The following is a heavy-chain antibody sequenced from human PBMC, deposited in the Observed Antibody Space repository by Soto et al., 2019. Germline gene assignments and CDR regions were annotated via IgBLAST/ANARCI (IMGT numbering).Heavy chain of an antibody. D-gene: IGHD6-6*01. CDR3: AREMGSSSSDDAFDL. Sequence: ASVKVSGKASGCTFTNYYLHWVRQAPGQGLEWIGIINPSSGSTTYAQKFQGRVTMTRDTSTSTVYMELSSLRSEDTAVHYCAREMGSSSSDDAFDLWGQGTMVTVSS. CDR2: INPSSGST. J-gene: IGHJ3*01. CDR1: GCTFTNYY. V-gene: IGHV1-46*01.